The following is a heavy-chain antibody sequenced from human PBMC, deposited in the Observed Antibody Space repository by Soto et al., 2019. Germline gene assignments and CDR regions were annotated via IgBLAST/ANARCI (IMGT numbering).Heavy chain of an antibody. J-gene: IGHJ4*02. Sequence: QVQLVQSGAEVKKPESSVKVSCKAPGGTFSTYAISWVRQAPGQGLEWMGGIIPMFGTANYAQRVQDRFTITADESTNTVYMAVSSLRSEDTAVYFSASGIQLWLRRINNGYSGWGQGTLVTVSS. D-gene: IGHD5-18*01. CDR1: GGTFSTYA. V-gene: IGHV1-69*12. CDR2: IIPMFGTA. CDR3: ASGIQLWLRRINNGYSG.